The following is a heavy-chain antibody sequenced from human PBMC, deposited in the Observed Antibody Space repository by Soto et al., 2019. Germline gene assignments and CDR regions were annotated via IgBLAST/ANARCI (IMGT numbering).Heavy chain of an antibody. D-gene: IGHD2-2*01. CDR1: GGSISSGDYY. CDR3: ARLHGYCISSSCHGHYAMDV. J-gene: IGHJ6*02. V-gene: IGHV4-30-4*01. Sequence: SETLSLTCSVSGGSISSGDYYWNWIRQPPGKGLEWIGHIYYSGSTYYNPSLNSRVTVSVDTSKNQFSLKVTSVTAADTAVYYCARLHGYCISSSCHGHYAMDVWGQGTTVTVSS. CDR2: IYYSGST.